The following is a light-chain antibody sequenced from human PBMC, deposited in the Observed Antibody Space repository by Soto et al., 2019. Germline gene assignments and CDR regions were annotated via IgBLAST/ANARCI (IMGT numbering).Light chain of an antibody. J-gene: IGKJ1*01. V-gene: IGKV1-8*01. Sequence: AIRMTQAQSSFSASTGDRVTITCRASQGINRYLAWYQQQPGKAPKLLIYAAYTLQNGEPSRFNGSGSGTDFTLTVTRLQSEDFAVYYCQQYYHYPRTFGQGPKVEIK. CDR1: QGINRY. CDR3: QQYYHYPRT. CDR2: AAY.